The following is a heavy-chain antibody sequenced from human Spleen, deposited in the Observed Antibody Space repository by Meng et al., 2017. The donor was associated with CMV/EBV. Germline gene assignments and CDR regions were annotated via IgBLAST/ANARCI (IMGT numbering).Heavy chain of an antibody. CDR2: IYSGGTT. CDR3: ARHSTEATISDY. D-gene: IGHD5-12*01. J-gene: IGHJ4*02. CDR1: GFTVSSNY. Sequence: GESLKISCAASGFTVSSNYMNWVRQTPGKGLEWVSVIYSGGTTFYADSVKGRFTISRDNSKNTLYLQMNSLRAEDTAVYYCARHSTEATISDYWGQGTLVTVSS. V-gene: IGHV3-53*01.